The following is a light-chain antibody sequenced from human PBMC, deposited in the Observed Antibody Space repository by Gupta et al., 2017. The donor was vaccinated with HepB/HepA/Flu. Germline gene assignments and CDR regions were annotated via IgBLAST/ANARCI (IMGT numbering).Light chain of an antibody. CDR2: SDR. Sequence: SCALTQTHSVSVAAAQMANITCGGHNIGSTGVHWYQQKSGQDPVLVIYSDRNRPSGIPERFSGSTPGSTATLTISRIEAGDEADYYCQVWDSSSDHPGVFGGGTKLTVL. CDR1: NIGSTG. J-gene: IGLJ2*01. V-gene: IGLV3-12*02. CDR3: QVWDSSSDHPGV.